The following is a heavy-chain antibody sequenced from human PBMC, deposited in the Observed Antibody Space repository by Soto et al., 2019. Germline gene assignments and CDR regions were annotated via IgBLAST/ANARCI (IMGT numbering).Heavy chain of an antibody. D-gene: IGHD2-15*01. CDR3: ARDQDCSGGSCYSLPYYFDY. J-gene: IGHJ4*02. CDR2: IIPIFGTA. CDR1: GGTFSSYA. V-gene: IGHV1-69*06. Sequence: SVKVSCKASGGTFSSYAISWVRQAPGQGLEWMGGIIPIFGTANYAQKFQGRVTITADKSTSTAYMELSSLRSEDTAVYYCARDQDCSGGSCYSLPYYFDYWGQGTLVIVSS.